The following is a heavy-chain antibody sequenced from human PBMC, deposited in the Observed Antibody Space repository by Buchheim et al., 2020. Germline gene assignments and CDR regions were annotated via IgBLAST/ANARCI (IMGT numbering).Heavy chain of an antibody. V-gene: IGHV4-39*01. CDR2: IYYSGST. CDR3: ARGFRYSRATNHVYWFDP. CDR1: GGSISSSSYY. J-gene: IGHJ5*02. Sequence: QLQLQEPGPGLVKPSETLSLTCTVSGGSISSSSYYWGWIRQPPGKGLEWIGSIYYSGSTYYNPSLKSRVTISVDTSKNQFSLKLSSVTAADTAVYYCARGFRYSRATNHVYWFDPWGQGTL. D-gene: IGHD6-13*01.